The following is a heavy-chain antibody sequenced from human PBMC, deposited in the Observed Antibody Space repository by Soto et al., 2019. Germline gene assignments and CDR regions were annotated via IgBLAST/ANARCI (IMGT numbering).Heavy chain of an antibody. CDR3: TTDLATVTIHFDY. V-gene: IGHV3-15*01. D-gene: IGHD4-17*01. CDR1: GFTFSNAW. CDR2: IKSKTDGGTT. J-gene: IGHJ4*02. Sequence: GGSLRLSCAASGFTFSNAWMSRVRQAPGKGLEWVGRIKSKTDGGTTDYAAPVKGRFTISRDDSKNTLYLQMNSLKTEDTAVYYCTTDLATVTIHFDYWGQGTLVTVSS.